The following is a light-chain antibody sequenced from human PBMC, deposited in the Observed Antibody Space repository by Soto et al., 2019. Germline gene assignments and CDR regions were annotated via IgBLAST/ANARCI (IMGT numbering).Light chain of an antibody. V-gene: IGKV1-5*01. Sequence: DLQMTQSPSTLSASVGDRVTITCRASQTISSWLAWYQKKPGKDPKLLIYDVSSLESGVPSRFSGSGSGTDFNLTISRLQTEDSATYYCQQLNSFTLTFGGGTKVDIK. CDR1: QTISSW. CDR3: QQLNSFTLT. J-gene: IGKJ4*01. CDR2: DVS.